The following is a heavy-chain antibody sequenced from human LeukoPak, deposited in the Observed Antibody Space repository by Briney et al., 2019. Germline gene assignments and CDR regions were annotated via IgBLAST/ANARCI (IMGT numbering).Heavy chain of an antibody. J-gene: IGHJ6*03. CDR3: ATYYSERSSYYMDV. V-gene: IGHV3-7*01. CDR1: GFTFRNYW. D-gene: IGHD3-10*01. CDR2: IKQDGSER. Sequence: PGGSLRLSCAASGFTFRNYWMSWVRQAPGKGLEWVANIKQDGSERYYVDSVKGRFTISRDNAKNSLYLQMNSLRAEDTAVYYCATYYSERSSYYMDVWGKGTTVTVSS.